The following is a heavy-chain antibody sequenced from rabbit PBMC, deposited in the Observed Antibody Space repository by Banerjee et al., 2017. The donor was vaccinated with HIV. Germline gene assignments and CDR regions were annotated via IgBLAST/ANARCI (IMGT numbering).Heavy chain of an antibody. CDR3: ARSVDNYSGWAAFGL. CDR2: IYSGDGNT. J-gene: IGHJ4*01. D-gene: IGHD7-1*01. Sequence: QEQLEESGGDLVKPGASLTLTCTASGFSFSSSYYMCWVRQAPGKGLEWIACIYSGDGNTYYASWAKGRFTISKASSTTVTLQMTSLTVADTATYFCARSVDNYSGWAAFGLWGPGTLVTVS. CDR1: GFSFSSSYY. V-gene: IGHV1S45*01.